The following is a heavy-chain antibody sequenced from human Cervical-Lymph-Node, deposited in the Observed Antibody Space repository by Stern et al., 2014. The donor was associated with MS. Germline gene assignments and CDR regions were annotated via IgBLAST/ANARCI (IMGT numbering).Heavy chain of an antibody. Sequence: VQLLESGAEVKKPGASVKVSCKASGYTFTSYGISWVRQAPGQGLEWMGWISPYNDTSSTTAYMELRSLTSDDTAVYYCARKPRLMGYFDSWGQGTLVTVSS. V-gene: IGHV1-18*01. CDR3: ARKPRLMGYFDS. CDR1: GYTFTSYG. J-gene: IGHJ4*02. CDR2: ISPYN. D-gene: IGHD1-14*01.